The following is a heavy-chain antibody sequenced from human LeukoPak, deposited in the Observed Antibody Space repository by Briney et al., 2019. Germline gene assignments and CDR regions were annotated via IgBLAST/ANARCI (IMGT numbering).Heavy chain of an antibody. CDR1: EFSFSSYA. D-gene: IGHD2/OR15-2a*01. Sequence: PGGSLRLSCAASEFSFSSYAMSWVRQAPGKGLEWVSVISGLGGTTYYADSVKGRFTISRDNSRNTLFLQMNSPRADDTALYYCAKGFKSLLLFLIGDWGQGTLVTVSS. CDR3: AKGFKSLLLFLIGD. J-gene: IGHJ4*02. CDR2: ISGLGGTT. V-gene: IGHV3-23*01.